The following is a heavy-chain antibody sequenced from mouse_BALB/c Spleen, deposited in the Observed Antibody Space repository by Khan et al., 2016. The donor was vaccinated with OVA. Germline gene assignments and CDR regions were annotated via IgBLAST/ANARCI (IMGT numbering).Heavy chain of an antibody. Sequence: QVQLQQPGAELVRPGASVTLSCKASAYTFPDYELHWVKQTPVHGLEWIGVIDPKTGVTAYNQKFKGKATLTADNSSSTAYMQLSSLTSEDSAGYYCSRSTFAYWGQGTLVTVSA. J-gene: IGHJ3*01. CDR2: IDPKTGVT. CDR3: SRSTFAY. CDR1: AYTFPDYE. V-gene: IGHV1-15*01.